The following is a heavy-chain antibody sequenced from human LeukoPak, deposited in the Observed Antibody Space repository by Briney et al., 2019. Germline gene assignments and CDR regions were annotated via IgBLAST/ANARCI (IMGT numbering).Heavy chain of an antibody. Sequence: SETLSLTCTVSGGSISYDYWTWIRQSPGKRLEWIGYIHYSGATNYSPSLNSRITISVDTSKNQFSLKLSSVTAADTALYYCATLRGASTAVFDSWGQGTLVTVSA. D-gene: IGHD2-21*02. CDR2: IHYSGAT. V-gene: IGHV4-59*08. CDR1: GGSISYDY. J-gene: IGHJ4*02. CDR3: ATLRGASTAVFDS.